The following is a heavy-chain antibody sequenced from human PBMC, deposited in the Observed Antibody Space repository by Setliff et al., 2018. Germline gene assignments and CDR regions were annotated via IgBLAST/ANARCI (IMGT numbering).Heavy chain of an antibody. J-gene: IGHJ6*03. CDR2: ICRGSNT. CDR3: ARTSRDGATYMDV. V-gene: IGHV4-4*07. CDR1: GGSMASYY. Sequence: LETLSLTCTVSGGSMASYYWSWIRQPAGKGLEWIGRICSSENTIGRICRGSNTHYNPSLQSRVTMSLDTSTNQFSLRLSSATAADTAVYYCARTSRDGATYMDVWGKGTTVTVSS. D-gene: IGHD3-10*01.